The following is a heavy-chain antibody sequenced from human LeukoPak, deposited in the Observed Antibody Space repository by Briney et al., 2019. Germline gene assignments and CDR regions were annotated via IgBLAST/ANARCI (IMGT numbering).Heavy chain of an antibody. CDR1: GFTFDDYG. J-gene: IGHJ5*02. CDR3: KRDYGGHYDFWNGYYRGFNYT. CDR2: INWNVGST. V-gene: IGHV3-20*04. Sequence: PGGSLRLSCAASGFTFDDYGMSSVRQAPGKGLEWVSGINWNVGSTGYADSVKGRFTIPRDNAKNSLYLQINCLRAKDTALYYCKRDYGGHYDFWNGYYRGFNYTWGQGTLVTVSS. D-gene: IGHD3-3*01.